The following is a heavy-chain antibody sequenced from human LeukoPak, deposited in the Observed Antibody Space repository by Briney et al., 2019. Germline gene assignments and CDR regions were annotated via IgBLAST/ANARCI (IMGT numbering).Heavy chain of an antibody. Sequence: SETLSLTCTVSDASISGYYWSWIRQPPGKGLEWIGSIHFSGSTNYNPSLRSRVTISVDTSKNQLSLKLSSVTAADTAVYYCARDYAFDIWGQGTMVTVSS. CDR1: DASISGYY. CDR2: IHFSGST. J-gene: IGHJ3*02. CDR3: ARDYAFDI. V-gene: IGHV4-59*01.